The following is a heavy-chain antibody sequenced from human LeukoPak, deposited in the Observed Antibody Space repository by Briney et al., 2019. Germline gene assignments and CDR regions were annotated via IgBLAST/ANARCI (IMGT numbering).Heavy chain of an antibody. CDR2: IWYDASNK. Sequence: PGGSLRLSCAASGFTFSNYVMHWVRQAPGKGLEWVALIWYDASNKYYADSVKGRFTISRDNSKNTLYLQMNSLRAEDTAVYYCARDSGVHSGSPFDYWGQGTLVTVSS. CDR3: ARDSGVHSGSPFDY. D-gene: IGHD3-10*01. J-gene: IGHJ4*02. CDR1: GFTFSNYV. V-gene: IGHV3-33*01.